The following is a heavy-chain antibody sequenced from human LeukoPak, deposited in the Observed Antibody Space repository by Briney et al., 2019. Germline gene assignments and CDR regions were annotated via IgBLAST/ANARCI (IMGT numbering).Heavy chain of an antibody. Sequence: ASVKVSCKASGYTFTGYYMHWVRQAPGQGVEWMGWINPNSGGTNYAQKFQGRVTMTRDTSISTAYMELSRLRSDDTAVYYCARASKQLIFGWFDPWGQGTLVTVSS. CDR2: INPNSGGT. V-gene: IGHV1-2*02. CDR3: ARASKQLIFGWFDP. CDR1: GYTFTGYY. J-gene: IGHJ5*02. D-gene: IGHD6-13*01.